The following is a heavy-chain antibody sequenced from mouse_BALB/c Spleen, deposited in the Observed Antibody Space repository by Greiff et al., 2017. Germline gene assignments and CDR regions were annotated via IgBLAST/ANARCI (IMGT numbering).Heavy chain of an antibody. V-gene: IGHV1-9*01. CDR3: ASPGAGGAMDY. J-gene: IGHJ4*01. Sequence: VQLQQSGAELMKPGASVKISCKATGYTFSSYWIEWVKQRPGHGLEWIGEILPGSGSTNYNEKFKGKATFTADTSSNTAYMQLSSLTSEDSAVYYCASPGAGGAMDYWGQGTSVTGSS. CDR2: ILPGSGST. CDR1: GYTFSSYW.